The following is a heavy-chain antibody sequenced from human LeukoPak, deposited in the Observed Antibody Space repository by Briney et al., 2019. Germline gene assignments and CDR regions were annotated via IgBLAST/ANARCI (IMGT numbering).Heavy chain of an antibody. CDR3: ASLGEDTLP. V-gene: IGHV1-46*01. J-gene: IGHJ5*02. CDR2: INPSGGST. Sequence: ASVKVSCKASGYTFTSYYMHWVRQAPGQGLEWMGIINPSGGSTNYAQKFQGRVTMTRDMSTSTAYMELSRLRSDDTAVYYCASLGEDTLPWGQGTLVTVSS. CDR1: GYTFTSYY. D-gene: IGHD1-26*01.